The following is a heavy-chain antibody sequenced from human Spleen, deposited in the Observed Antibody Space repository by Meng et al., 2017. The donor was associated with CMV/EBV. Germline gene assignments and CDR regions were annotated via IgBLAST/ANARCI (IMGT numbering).Heavy chain of an antibody. CDR3: ARVYALDTLLVWYFDL. V-gene: IGHV1-18*01. Sequence: ASVKVSCKASGYTFANYGITWVRQAPGQGLEWMGWISTQYGNTKYAQRFQGRVTMTTDTSTNTAYMELRSLRSDDTAVYYCARVYALDTLLVWYFDLWGRGTLVTVSS. CDR1: GYTFANYG. D-gene: IGHD5-18*01. J-gene: IGHJ2*01. CDR2: ISTQYGNT.